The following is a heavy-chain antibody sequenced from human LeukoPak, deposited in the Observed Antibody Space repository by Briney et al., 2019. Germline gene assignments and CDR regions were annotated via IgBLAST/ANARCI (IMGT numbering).Heavy chain of an antibody. Sequence: PGGSLRLSCAASGFTFDDYAMHWVRQAPGKGLEWVSLISGDGGSTYSANSVKGRFTISRDNSKNSLYLQMNSLRTEDTALYYRAKDIDSSWYAEYFQHWGQGTLVTVSS. CDR1: GFTFDDYA. J-gene: IGHJ1*01. D-gene: IGHD6-13*01. V-gene: IGHV3-43*02. CDR2: ISGDGGST. CDR3: AKDIDSSWYAEYFQH.